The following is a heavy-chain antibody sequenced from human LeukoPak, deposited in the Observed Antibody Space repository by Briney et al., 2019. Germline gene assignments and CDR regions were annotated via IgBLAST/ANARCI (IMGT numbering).Heavy chain of an antibody. D-gene: IGHD6-13*01. CDR2: IKSKTDGGTT. CDR3: ARVTGYRIEDYFDY. Sequence: GGSLRLSCAASGFTFSNAWMSWVRQAPGKGLEWVGRIKSKTDGGTTDYAAPVKGRFTISRDDSKNTLYLQMNSLKTEDTAVYYCARVTGYRIEDYFDYWGQGTLVTVSS. J-gene: IGHJ4*02. CDR1: GFTFSNAW. V-gene: IGHV3-15*01.